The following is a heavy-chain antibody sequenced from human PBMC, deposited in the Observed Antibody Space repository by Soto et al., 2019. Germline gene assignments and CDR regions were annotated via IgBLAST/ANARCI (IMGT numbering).Heavy chain of an antibody. CDR2: IIPIFGTA. Sequence: GASVKVSCKASGGTFSSYAISWVRQAPGQGLEWMGGIIPIFGTANYAQKFQGRVTITADESTSTAYMELSSLRSEDTAVYYCARAGDCTNGVCTFDYWGQGTLVTVSS. J-gene: IGHJ4*02. D-gene: IGHD2-8*01. CDR3: ARAGDCTNGVCTFDY. CDR1: GGTFSSYA. V-gene: IGHV1-69*13.